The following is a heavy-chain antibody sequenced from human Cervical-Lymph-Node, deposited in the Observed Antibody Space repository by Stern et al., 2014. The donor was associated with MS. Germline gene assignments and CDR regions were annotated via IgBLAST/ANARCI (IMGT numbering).Heavy chain of an antibody. J-gene: IGHJ6*02. CDR3: AREGGSSWLDYYGMDV. CDR2: IYYSGST. D-gene: IGHD6-13*01. Sequence: VQLVESGPGLVKPSQTLSLTCTVSGGSIRSGGYYWSWIRQHPGKGLEWIGSIYYSGSTYYNPSLKSRVTISVDTSKNQFSLKLSSVTAADTAVYYCAREGGSSWLDYYGMDVWGQGTTVTVSS. CDR1: GGSIRSGGYY. V-gene: IGHV4-31*03.